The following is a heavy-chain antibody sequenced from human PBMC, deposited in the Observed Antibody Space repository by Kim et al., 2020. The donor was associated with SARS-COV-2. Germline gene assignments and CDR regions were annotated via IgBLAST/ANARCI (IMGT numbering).Heavy chain of an antibody. J-gene: IGHJ6*02. CDR3: TTGVVGAPTSSYYYYYGMDV. CDR1: GFTFSNAW. V-gene: IGHV3-15*01. Sequence: GGSLRLSCAASGFTFSNAWMSWVRQAPGKGLEWVGRIKSKTDGGTTDYAAPVKGRFTISRDDSKNTLYLQMNSLKTEDTAVYYCTTGVVGAPTSSYYYYYGMDVWGQGTTVTVSS. D-gene: IGHD1-26*01. CDR2: IKSKTDGGTT.